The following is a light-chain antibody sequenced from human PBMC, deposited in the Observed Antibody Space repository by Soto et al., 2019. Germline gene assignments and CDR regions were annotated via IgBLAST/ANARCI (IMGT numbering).Light chain of an antibody. CDR1: SSDVGGYNY. CDR2: EVS. CDR3: RSYTSSRTPVK. J-gene: IGLJ3*02. V-gene: IGLV2-14*01. Sequence: QSALTQPASVSGSPGQSITISCTGTSSDVGGYNYVSWYQQHPGKAPKLMIYEVSNRPSGVSNRFSGSKSGNTASLTISGLQAEDEADYYCRSYTSSRTPVKFGGGTKLTVL.